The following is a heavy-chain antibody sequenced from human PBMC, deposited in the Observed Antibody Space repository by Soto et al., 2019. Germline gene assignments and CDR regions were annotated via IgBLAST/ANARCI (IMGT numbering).Heavy chain of an antibody. D-gene: IGHD4-17*01. CDR3: ARDSHRTVTTIGFDP. CDR2: IYYSGST. J-gene: IGHJ5*02. CDR1: GGSISSGDYY. V-gene: IGHV4-30-4*01. Sequence: SETLSLTCTVSGGSISSGDYYWSWIRQPPGKGLEWIGYIYYSGSTYYNPSLKSRVTISVDTSKNQFSLKLSSVTAADTAVYYCARDSHRTVTTIGFDPWGQGTLVTVSS.